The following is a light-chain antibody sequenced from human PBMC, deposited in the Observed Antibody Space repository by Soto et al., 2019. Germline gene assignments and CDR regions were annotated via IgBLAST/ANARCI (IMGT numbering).Light chain of an antibody. J-gene: IGKJ1*01. CDR3: QQYDNWPPST. Sequence: EIVMTQSPGTLSLSPGETATLSCRASQSVSSNYVAWFHQKPGQAPRLLIYGASSRATGVPDRFSASGSGTDFTLTISSLQSEDSAVYYCQQYDNWPPSTFGQGTKVDIK. V-gene: IGKV3-20*01. CDR1: QSVSSNY. CDR2: GAS.